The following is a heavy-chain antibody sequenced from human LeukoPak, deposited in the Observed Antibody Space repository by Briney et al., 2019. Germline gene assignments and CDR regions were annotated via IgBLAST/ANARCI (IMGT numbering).Heavy chain of an antibody. CDR3: AKDASPVYYYGMDV. CDR1: GFTFDDYA. V-gene: IGHV3-9*01. J-gene: IGHJ6*02. Sequence: GRSLRLSCAASGFTFDDYAMHWVRQAPGKGLEWVSGISWNSGSIGYADSVKGRFSISRDNAKNSPYLQMNSLRAEDTALYYCAKDASPVYYYGMDVWGQGTTVTVSS. CDR2: ISWNSGSI.